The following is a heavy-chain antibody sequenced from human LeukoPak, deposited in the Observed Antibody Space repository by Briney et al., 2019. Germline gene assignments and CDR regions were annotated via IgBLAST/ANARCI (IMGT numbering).Heavy chain of an antibody. Sequence: GGSRRLSCAASGFTFSSYSMNWVRQAPGKGLESVSSISSSSSHIHSADSVEGRFTISRDNAKNSLYLQMNSLRAEDTAVYYCARDLYDSGGYSSPIDYWGQGTLVTVSS. CDR1: GFTFSSYS. CDR2: ISSSSSHI. D-gene: IGHD3-22*01. J-gene: IGHJ4*02. CDR3: ARDLYDSGGYSSPIDY. V-gene: IGHV3-21*01.